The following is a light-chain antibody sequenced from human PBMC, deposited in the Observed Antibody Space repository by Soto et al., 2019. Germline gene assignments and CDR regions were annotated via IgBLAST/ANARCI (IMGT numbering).Light chain of an antibody. CDR2: DAS. CDR3: QQRSNWLT. J-gene: IGKJ4*01. CDR1: QSVRNS. V-gene: IGKV3-11*01. Sequence: EIVLTQSPATLSLSPVERATLSCRASQSVRNSLAWYQQQPGQTPRLLIYDASTRATGISGSFSGSGSGTDFTLTISSLEPEDFAVYYCQQRSNWLTFGGGTKVDIK.